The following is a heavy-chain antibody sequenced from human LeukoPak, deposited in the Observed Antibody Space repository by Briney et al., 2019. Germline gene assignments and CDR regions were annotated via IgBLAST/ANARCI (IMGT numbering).Heavy chain of an antibody. CDR3: ASSRYDSSGYYGIIGY. D-gene: IGHD3-22*01. J-gene: IGHJ4*02. Sequence: GGSLRLSCAASGFTFSSYSMNWVRQAPGKGLEWVSSISRSSNYKYYADSVKGRFTISRDNAKNSLYLQMNSLRAEDTALYYCASSRYDSSGYYGIIGYWGQGALVTVSS. CDR2: ISRSSNYK. V-gene: IGHV3-21*01. CDR1: GFTFSSYS.